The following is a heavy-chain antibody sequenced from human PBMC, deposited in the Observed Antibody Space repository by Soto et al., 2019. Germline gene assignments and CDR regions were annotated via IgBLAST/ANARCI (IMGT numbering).Heavy chain of an antibody. Sequence: EVQLVQSGAEVKKPGESLKISCKGSGYSFTNYWIGWVRQMPGKGLEWMGIIFPGGPNIKYSPSFQGQGTISVDKAISTAYLQWSSLKASDTAMYYCARVEYGKADYWGQGTLVTVSS. V-gene: IGHV5-51*01. CDR2: IFPGGPNI. CDR3: ARVEYGKADY. J-gene: IGHJ4*02. CDR1: GYSFTNYW. D-gene: IGHD2-8*02.